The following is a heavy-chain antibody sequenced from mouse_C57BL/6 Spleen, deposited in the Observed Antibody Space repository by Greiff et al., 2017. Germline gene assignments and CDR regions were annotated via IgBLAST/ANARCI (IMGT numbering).Heavy chain of an antibody. V-gene: IGHV5-9*01. J-gene: IGHJ4*01. CDR2: ISGGGGNT. Sequence: EVQLVESGGGLVKPGGSLKLSCAASGFTFSSYTMSWVRQTPEKRLEWVATISGGGGNTYYPDSVKGRFTISRDNAKNTLYLQMSSLRSEDTALYYCARRTGYYGYAMDYWGQGTSVTVSS. CDR3: ARRTGYYGYAMDY. D-gene: IGHD1-1*02. CDR1: GFTFSSYT.